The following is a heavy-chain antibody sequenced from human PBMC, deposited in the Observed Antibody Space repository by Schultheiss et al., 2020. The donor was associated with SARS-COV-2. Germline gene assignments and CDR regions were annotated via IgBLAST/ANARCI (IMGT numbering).Heavy chain of an antibody. CDR1: GGSISGYY. Sequence: SQTLSLTCTVSGGSISGYYWNWIRQPPGKGLEWIAYIYYSGSTNYNPSLKSRVTISVDTSNNQFPLKLSSVTAADTAVYYCARDLRGSSSMDVWGQGTTVTVSS. V-gene: IGHV4-59*01. CDR2: IYYSGST. D-gene: IGHD6-6*01. CDR3: ARDLRGSSSMDV. J-gene: IGHJ6*02.